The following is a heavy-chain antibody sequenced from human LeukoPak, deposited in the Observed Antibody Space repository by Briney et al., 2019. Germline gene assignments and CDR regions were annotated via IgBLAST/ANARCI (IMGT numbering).Heavy chain of an antibody. V-gene: IGHV4-59*01. J-gene: IGHJ3*02. Sequence: SETLSLTCTVSGGSISSYYWSWIRQPPGKGLGWGGYIYYSGSTNYNPYLKSRVTISVHSSKNQFSLKLSSVTAADTAVYYCARAPRRWEPQRAFYIWGQVTMVTVSS. CDR3: ARAPRRWEPQRAFYI. CDR2: IYYSGST. D-gene: IGHD1-26*01. CDR1: GGSISSYY.